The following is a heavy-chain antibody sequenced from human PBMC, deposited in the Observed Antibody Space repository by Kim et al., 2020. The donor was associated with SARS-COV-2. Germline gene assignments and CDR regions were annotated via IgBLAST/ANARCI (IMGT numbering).Heavy chain of an antibody. V-gene: IGHV1-8*01. D-gene: IGHD5-12*01. CDR3: ARTVDSGYDGRY. J-gene: IGHJ4*02. Sequence: ASVKVSCKASGYTFTSYDINWVRQATGQGLEWMGWMNPNSGNTGYAQKFQGRVTITRNTSISTAYMELSSLRSEDTAVYYCARTVDSGYDGRYWGQGTLVTVSS. CDR2: MNPNSGNT. CDR1: GYTFTSYD.